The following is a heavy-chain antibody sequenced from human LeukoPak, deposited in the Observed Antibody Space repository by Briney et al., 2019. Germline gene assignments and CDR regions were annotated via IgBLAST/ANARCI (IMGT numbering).Heavy chain of an antibody. J-gene: IGHJ6*03. V-gene: IGHV3-48*03. Sequence: GGSLRLSCAASGFTFGNFEMTWVRQAPGKGLEWVSYINKLGSTIYYADSVKGRFTMSRDNAKNSLYLQMSSLRAEDTAVYYCARDPRYPHYYNMDVWGNGTTVTVSS. CDR1: GFTFGNFE. CDR3: ARDPRYPHYYNMDV. CDR2: INKLGSTI. D-gene: IGHD2-2*01.